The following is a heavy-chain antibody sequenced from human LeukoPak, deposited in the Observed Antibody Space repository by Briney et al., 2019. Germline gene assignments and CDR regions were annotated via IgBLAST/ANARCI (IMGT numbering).Heavy chain of an antibody. CDR3: ARDSRGGHSGFDY. J-gene: IGHJ4*02. V-gene: IGHV7-4-1*02. CDR1: GYTSTSYA. D-gene: IGHD4-23*01. Sequence: EASVKVSCKASGYTSTSYAMNWVRQAPGQGLEWMGWINTNTGNPTYAQGFTGRFVFSLDTSISTAYLQISSLKAEDTAVYYCARDSRGGHSGFDYWGQGTLVTVSS. CDR2: INTNTGNP.